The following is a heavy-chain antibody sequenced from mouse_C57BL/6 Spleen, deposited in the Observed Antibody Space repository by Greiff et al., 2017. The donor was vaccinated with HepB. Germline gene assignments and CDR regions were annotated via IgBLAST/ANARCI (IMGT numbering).Heavy chain of an antibody. V-gene: IGHV1-64*01. Sequence: VKLQQPGAELVKPGASVKLSCKASGYTFTSYWMHWVKQRPGQGLEWIGMIHPNSGSTNYNEKFKSKATLTVDKSSSTAYMQLSSLTSEDSAVYYCAREGLRRSYYFDYWGQGTTLTVSS. J-gene: IGHJ2*01. D-gene: IGHD2-2*01. CDR1: GYTFTSYW. CDR3: AREGLRRSYYFDY. CDR2: IHPNSGST.